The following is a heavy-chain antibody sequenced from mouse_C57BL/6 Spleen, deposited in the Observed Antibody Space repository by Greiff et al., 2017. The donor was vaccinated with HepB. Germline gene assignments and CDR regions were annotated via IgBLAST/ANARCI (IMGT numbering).Heavy chain of an antibody. CDR1: GYAFSSYW. J-gene: IGHJ3*01. D-gene: IGHD1-1*01. CDR2: IYPGDGDT. V-gene: IGHV1-80*01. Sequence: VQLQQSGAELVEPGASVKISCKASGYAFSSYWMNWVKQRPGKGLEWIGQIYPGDGDTNYNGKFKGKATLTADKSSSPDYMQLSSLTSEDSVVYLCARSGYYGSSWMAYWGQGTLVTVSA. CDR3: ARSGYYGSSWMAY.